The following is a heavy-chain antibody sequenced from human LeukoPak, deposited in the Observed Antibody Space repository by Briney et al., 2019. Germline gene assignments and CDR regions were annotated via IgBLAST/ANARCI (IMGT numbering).Heavy chain of an antibody. J-gene: IGHJ3*02. V-gene: IGHV1-2*04. Sequence: ASVKVSCKASGYTFTGYYMHWVRQAPGQGLEWMGWINPNSGGTNYAQKFQGWVTMTRDTSISTAYMELSRLRSDDTAVYYCARFLDYYDSSAKIDAFDIWGQGAMVTVSS. CDR1: GYTFTGYY. CDR3: ARFLDYYDSSAKIDAFDI. D-gene: IGHD3-22*01. CDR2: INPNSGGT.